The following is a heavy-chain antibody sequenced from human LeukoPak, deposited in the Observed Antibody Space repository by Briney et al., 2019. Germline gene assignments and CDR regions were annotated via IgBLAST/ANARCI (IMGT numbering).Heavy chain of an antibody. CDR1: GFTFSSYS. CDR3: ARSSGYDWDY. V-gene: IGHV3-48*01. CDR2: ITSSSSTI. Sequence: GSLRLSCAASGFTFSSYSMNWVRQTPGKGLEWISYITSSSSTIYYADSVKGRFTISRDNAKNSLYLQMNSLRAEDTAVYYCARSSGYDWDYWGQGTLVTVSS. J-gene: IGHJ4*02. D-gene: IGHD5-12*01.